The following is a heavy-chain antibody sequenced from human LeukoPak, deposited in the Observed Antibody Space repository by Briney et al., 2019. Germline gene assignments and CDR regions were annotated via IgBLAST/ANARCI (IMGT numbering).Heavy chain of an antibody. J-gene: IGHJ4*02. D-gene: IGHD6-19*01. Sequence: GGSLRLSCAGSGFTFRSYGMHWVRQAPGKGLEWVAVIAYDGSSKYYTDSVKGRFTIARDNSKNTLYLQMITLRAEDTAVYYCAKHGFSSGWPQVPSDHWGRGTLVTVSS. V-gene: IGHV3-30*18. CDR3: AKHGFSSGWPQVPSDH. CDR1: GFTFRSYG. CDR2: IAYDGSSK.